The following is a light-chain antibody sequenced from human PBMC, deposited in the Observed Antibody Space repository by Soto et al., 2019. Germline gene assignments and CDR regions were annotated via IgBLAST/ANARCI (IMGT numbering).Light chain of an antibody. Sequence: DIQMTQSPSSLSASVGDRVTITCRASQRINTYLSWYQRKPGRAPKLLIYAASSLQSGVPSRFSGSGSGTDFTLTISSLQPEDFATYYCQQSYSTPPTFGQGTKVEIK. CDR1: QRINTY. J-gene: IGKJ1*01. CDR3: QQSYSTPPT. CDR2: AAS. V-gene: IGKV1-39*01.